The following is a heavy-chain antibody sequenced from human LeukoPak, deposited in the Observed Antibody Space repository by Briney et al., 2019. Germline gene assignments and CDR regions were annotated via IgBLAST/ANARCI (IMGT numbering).Heavy chain of an antibody. J-gene: IGHJ3*02. V-gene: IGHV4-38-2*02. CDR2: IYHSGST. CDR3: ARVIHGSGGFRDDAFDI. D-gene: IGHD3-10*01. Sequence: SETLSLTCTVSGYSISSGYYWGWIRQPPGKGLEWIGSIYHSGSTYYNPSLKSRVTISVDTSKNQFSLKLSSVTAADTAVYYCARVIHGSGGFRDDAFDIWGQGTMVTVSS. CDR1: GYSISSGYY.